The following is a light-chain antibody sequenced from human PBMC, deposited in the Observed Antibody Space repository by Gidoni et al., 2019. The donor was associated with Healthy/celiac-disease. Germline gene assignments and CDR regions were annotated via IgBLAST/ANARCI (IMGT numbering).Light chain of an antibody. CDR3: QQYGSSSYT. CDR1: QSVSSSY. J-gene: IGKJ2*01. Sequence: IVLTQSPGTLSLSQGERATLSCRASQSVSSSYLAWYQQKPGQAPRLLIHGASRRATGIPDRFSGSGCGTDFTLTISRLEPEDFAVYYCQQYGSSSYTFGQGTKLEIK. V-gene: IGKV3-20*01. CDR2: GAS.